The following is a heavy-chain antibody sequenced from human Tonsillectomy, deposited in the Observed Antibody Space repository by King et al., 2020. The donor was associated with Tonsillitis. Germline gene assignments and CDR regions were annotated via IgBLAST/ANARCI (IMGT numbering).Heavy chain of an antibody. CDR2: INSGGSSA. D-gene: IGHD6-19*01. CDR3: ARVQNIALAALFDC. CDR1: GFNFSTYW. V-gene: IGHV3-74*01. J-gene: IGHJ4*02. Sequence: VQLVESGGGLVQPGGSLRLSCAASGFNFSTYWMHWVRHAPGKGLVWVSRINSGGSSASYADSVKGRFTISRDNAKNTLYLHMISLRAEATAVYYCARVQNIALAALFDCWGQGNLVTVSS.